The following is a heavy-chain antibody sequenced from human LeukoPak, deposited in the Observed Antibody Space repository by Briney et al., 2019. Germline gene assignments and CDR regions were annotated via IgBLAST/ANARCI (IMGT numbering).Heavy chain of an antibody. CDR1: GFTFSHAW. J-gene: IGHJ4*02. CDR2: ISYDGSNK. CDR3: AKDPLRLGELSLPFDY. Sequence: GGSLRLSCAASGFTFSHAWMSWVRQAPGKGLEWVAVISYDGSNKYYADSVKGRFTISRDNSKNTLYLQMNSLRAEDTAVYYCAKDPLRLGELSLPFDYWGQGTLVTVSS. D-gene: IGHD3-16*02. V-gene: IGHV3-30*18.